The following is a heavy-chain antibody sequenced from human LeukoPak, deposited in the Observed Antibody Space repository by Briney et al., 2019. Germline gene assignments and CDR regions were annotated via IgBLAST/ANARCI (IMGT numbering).Heavy chain of an antibody. D-gene: IGHD4-17*01. CDR1: GFTFSSYA. V-gene: IGHV3-30-3*01. CDR2: ISYDGSNK. Sequence: PGGSLRLSCAASGFTFSSYAMHWVRQAPGKGLEWVAVISYDGSNKYYADSVKGRFTISRDNSKNTLYLQMNSLRAEDTAVYYCARENDYGDYGRTDPYYFDYWGQGTLVTVSS. J-gene: IGHJ4*02. CDR3: ARENDYGDYGRTDPYYFDY.